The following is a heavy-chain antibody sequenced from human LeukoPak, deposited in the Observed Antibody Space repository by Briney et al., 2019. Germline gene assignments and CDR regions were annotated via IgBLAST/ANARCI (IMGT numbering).Heavy chain of an antibody. V-gene: IGHV3-33*01. Sequence: GGSLRLSCAASGFTSSSYGMHWVRQAPGKGLEWVAVIWYDGSNKYYADSVKGRFTISRDNSKNTLYLQMNSLRAEDTAVYYCARDVAAAGPGAFDYWGQGTLVTVSS. CDR2: IWYDGSNK. D-gene: IGHD6-13*01. J-gene: IGHJ4*02. CDR1: GFTSSSYG. CDR3: ARDVAAAGPGAFDY.